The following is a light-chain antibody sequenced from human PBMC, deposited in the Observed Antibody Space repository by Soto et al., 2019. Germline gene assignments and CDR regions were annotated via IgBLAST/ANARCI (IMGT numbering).Light chain of an antibody. J-gene: IGLJ3*02. CDR3: FSYAGSYTWV. CDR2: DVS. Sequence: QSALTQPRSVSGSPGQSVTISCTGTRSDVGGYNSVSWYQQHPGKAPKLMIYDVSKRPSGVPDRFSGSKSGNTASLTISGLQAQDEADYYCFSYAGSYTWVFGGGTKLTVL. V-gene: IGLV2-11*01. CDR1: RSDVGGYNS.